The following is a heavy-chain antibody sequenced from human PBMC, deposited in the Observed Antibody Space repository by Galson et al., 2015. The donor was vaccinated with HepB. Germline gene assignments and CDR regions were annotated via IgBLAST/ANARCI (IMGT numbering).Heavy chain of an antibody. CDR2: IKQDGSDK. V-gene: IGHV3-7*01. Sequence: SLRLSCAASGFSFSSYWMSWVRQAPGKGLEWVATIKQDGSDKFYVDSVKGRFTISRNNAKKSLYLQMNSLRAEDTAVYYCARDSSYIVVPAAGDFDSWGQGTLVTVS. CDR1: GFSFSSYW. J-gene: IGHJ4*02. CDR3: ARDSSYIVVPAAGDFDS. D-gene: IGHD2-2*01.